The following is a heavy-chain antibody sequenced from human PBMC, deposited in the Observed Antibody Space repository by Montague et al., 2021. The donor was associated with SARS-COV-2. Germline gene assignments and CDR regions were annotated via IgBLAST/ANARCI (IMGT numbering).Heavy chain of an antibody. CDR1: GFPFSSYA. D-gene: IGHD3-9*01. CDR3: ARLDIMTAYPYEY. V-gene: IGHV3-23*01. Sequence: SLRLSCAASGFPFSSYALSWARQAPGKGLEWVSGIRGNGGSTYYADSVKGRFTISRDNPKNTLYLQMNSLRAEDTAVYYCARLDIMTAYPYEYWGQGTLVTVSS. J-gene: IGHJ4*02. CDR2: IRGNGGST.